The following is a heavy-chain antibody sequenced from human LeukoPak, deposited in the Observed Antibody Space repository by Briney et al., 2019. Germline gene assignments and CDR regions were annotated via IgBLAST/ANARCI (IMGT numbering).Heavy chain of an antibody. CDR2: IYHSGST. V-gene: IGHV4-4*02. CDR1: GGSISSSNW. J-gene: IGHJ6*03. Sequence: SGTLSLTCAVSGGSISSSNWWSWVRQPPGKGLEWIGEIYHSGSTNYNPSLQSRVTISLDKSKKQFSLKLSSVTAADTAVYYCARAQYYYYYYMDVWGKGTTVTVSS. CDR3: ARAQYYYYYYMDV.